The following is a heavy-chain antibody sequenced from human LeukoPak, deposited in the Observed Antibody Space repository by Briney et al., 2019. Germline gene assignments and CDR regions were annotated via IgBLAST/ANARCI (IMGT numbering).Heavy chain of an antibody. D-gene: IGHD3-9*01. J-gene: IGHJ4*02. V-gene: IGHV4-34*01. CDR2: INHSGST. CDR3: ARLLRYFDWLSIGAFDY. CDR1: GGSFSGYY. Sequence: SETLSLTCAVYGGSFSGYYWSWIRQPPRKGLEWIGEINHSGSTNYNPSLKSRVTISVDTSKNQFSLKLSSVTAADAAVYYCARLLRYFDWLSIGAFDYWGQGTLVTVSS.